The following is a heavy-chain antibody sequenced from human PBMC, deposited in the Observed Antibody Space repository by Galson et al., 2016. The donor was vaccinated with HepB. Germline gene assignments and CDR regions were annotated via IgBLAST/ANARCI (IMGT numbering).Heavy chain of an antibody. Sequence: SLRLSCAASGFTFTYYEMNWVRQAPGKGLEWVSYISGSGNNKYYADSVRGRFTVSRDNARNPVYLLMNSLRAEDTAIYYCARDIRSDLRSVLRPMAGLVVFYGLDVWGQGTTVTVSS. V-gene: IGHV3-48*03. D-gene: IGHD3-3*01. CDR2: ISGSGNNK. CDR3: ARDIRSDLRSVLRPMAGLVVFYGLDV. J-gene: IGHJ6*02. CDR1: GFTFTYYE.